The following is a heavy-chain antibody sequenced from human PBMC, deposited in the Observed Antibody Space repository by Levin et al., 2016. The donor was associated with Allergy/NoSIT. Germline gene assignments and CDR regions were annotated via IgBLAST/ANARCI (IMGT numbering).Heavy chain of an antibody. Sequence: VRQAPGKGLEWVSYISSSSSTIYYADSVKGRFTISRDNAKNSLYLQMNSLRDEDTAVYYCARGGDFWSGYYGDYYFDYWGQGTLVTVSS. J-gene: IGHJ4*02. CDR2: ISSSSSTI. V-gene: IGHV3-48*02. CDR3: ARGGDFWSGYYGDYYFDY. D-gene: IGHD3-3*01.